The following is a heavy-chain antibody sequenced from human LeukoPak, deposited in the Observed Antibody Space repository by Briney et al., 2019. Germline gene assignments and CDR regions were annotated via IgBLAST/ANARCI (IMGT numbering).Heavy chain of an antibody. CDR2: IYPGDSDT. CDR1: GYTFTNYW. J-gene: IGHJ4*02. D-gene: IGHD6-19*01. CDR3: ARRESSGSIDD. V-gene: IGHV5-51*01. Sequence: GESLKISCKGSGYTFTNYWIGWVRQVPGKGLEWMGIIYPGDSDTNYSPSFQGQVTISVDKSISTAYLQWSSLKASDTAMYYCARRESSGSIDDWGQGTLVTVSS.